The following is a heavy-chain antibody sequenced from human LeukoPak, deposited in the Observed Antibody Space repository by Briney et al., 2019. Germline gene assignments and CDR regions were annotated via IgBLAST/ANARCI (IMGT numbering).Heavy chain of an antibody. CDR2: IYSGGST. D-gene: IGHD6-6*01. CDR3: ARAGSSSSAGMDV. J-gene: IGHJ6*02. V-gene: IGHV3-53*01. CDR1: GFTVSSNY. Sequence: GGSLRLSCAASGFTVSSNYMSWVRQAPGKGLEWVSVIYSGGSTYYADSVKGRFTISRDNSKNTLYLQMNSLRAEDTAVYHCARAGSSSSAGMDVWGQGTTVTVSS.